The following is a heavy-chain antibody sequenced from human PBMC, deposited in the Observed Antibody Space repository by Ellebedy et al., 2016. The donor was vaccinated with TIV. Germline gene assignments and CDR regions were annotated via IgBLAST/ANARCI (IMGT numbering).Heavy chain of an antibody. V-gene: IGHV5-51*01. D-gene: IGHD2-15*01. CDR1: GYRFSDYW. CDR3: ARPVGSSVVAFDH. J-gene: IGHJ4*02. CDR2: IYTDDSDT. Sequence: GESLKISCKASGYRFSDYWIGWVRQMPGKGLEWIGIIYTDDSDTRYSPSFQGQVTISGDNSISTVYLQWSSLKASDTAIYFCARPVGSSVVAFDHWGQGTLVTVSS.